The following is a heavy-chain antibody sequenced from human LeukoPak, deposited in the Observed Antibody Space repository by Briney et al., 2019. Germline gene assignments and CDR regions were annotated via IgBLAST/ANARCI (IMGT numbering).Heavy chain of an antibody. Sequence: SETLSLTCTVSGGSITSYYWHWIRQPPGKGLEWIGYIYYSGSTNYNPSLKNRISISVDTSKNQFSLKLNSVTAADTAVYYCARVGYYDSSDYWGQGTLVTVSS. D-gene: IGHD3-22*01. V-gene: IGHV4-59*01. CDR3: ARVGYYDSSDY. CDR1: GGSITSYY. J-gene: IGHJ4*02. CDR2: IYYSGST.